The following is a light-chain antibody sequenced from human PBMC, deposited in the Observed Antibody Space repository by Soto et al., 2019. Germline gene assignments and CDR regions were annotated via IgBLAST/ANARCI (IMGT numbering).Light chain of an antibody. CDR3: SSYTSTNTYI. Sequence: PSLNQPPSVSGSHLQSLTISCTGTSSRVSWYQQPPGTAPKLLIYEVSTRPSGVPDRFSGSKSGNTPSLTISGLQAEDEADYYCSSYTSTNTYIFGTGTKVTVL. J-gene: IGLJ1*01. V-gene: IGLV2-18*02. CDR1: SSR. CDR2: EVS.